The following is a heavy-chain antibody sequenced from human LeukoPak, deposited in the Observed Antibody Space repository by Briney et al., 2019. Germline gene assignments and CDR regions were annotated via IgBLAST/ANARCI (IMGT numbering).Heavy chain of an antibody. V-gene: IGHV4-59*08. Sequence: SETLSLTCTVSGGPISSYYWSWIRQPPGKGLEWIGNIYYSESTNYNPSLKSRVTISVDTSRNQFSLKLTSVTAADTAVYYCARGLGIAAAGSRVYGMDVWGQGTTVTVSS. CDR3: ARGLGIAAAGSRVYGMDV. CDR2: IYYSEST. D-gene: IGHD6-13*01. CDR1: GGPISSYY. J-gene: IGHJ6*02.